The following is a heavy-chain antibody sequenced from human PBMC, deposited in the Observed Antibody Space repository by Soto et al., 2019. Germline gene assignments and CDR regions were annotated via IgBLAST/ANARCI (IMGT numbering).Heavy chain of an antibody. CDR2: IVPVFATP. CDR3: ARHSGPQFYYYAMDV. Sequence: QVQLVQSGAEVRKPGSSAKVSCKAPGGTLSTYAMSWVRQAPGQGLEWMGGIVPVFATPTYAQRFQGRVTITAGESTNTAYMELSSLRSEDTAVYYCARHSGPQFYYYAMDVWGQGTTVTVSS. V-gene: IGHV1-69*01. D-gene: IGHD2-8*02. CDR1: GGTLSTYA. J-gene: IGHJ6*02.